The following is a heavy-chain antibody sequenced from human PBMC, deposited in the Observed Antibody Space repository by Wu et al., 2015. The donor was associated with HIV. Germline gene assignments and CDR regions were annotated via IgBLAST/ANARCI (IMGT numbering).Heavy chain of an antibody. CDR2: IIPVFGKT. CDR1: GGTFMHYG. D-gene: IGHD3-16*01. J-gene: IGHJ6*03. Sequence: QVQLEQSGAEVKKPGSSVKVSCKASGGTFMHYGFSWVRQAPGQGLEWMGVIIPVFGKTNYGETFQGRVTITADKSASTVYMELSGLRSDDTAVYYCARHPRGRITLHPEYYYMDIWGRGTTVTVSS. V-gene: IGHV1-69*14. CDR3: ARHPRGRITLHPEYYYMDI.